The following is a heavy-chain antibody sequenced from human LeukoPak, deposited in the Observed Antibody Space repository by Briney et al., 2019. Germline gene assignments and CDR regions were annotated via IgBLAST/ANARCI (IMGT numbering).Heavy chain of an antibody. CDR3: ATGARIAAAFDP. D-gene: IGHD6-13*01. J-gene: IGHJ5*02. CDR2: FDPEDGET. CDR1: GYTLTELS. Sequence: AASVKVSCKVSGYTLTELSMHWVRQAPGKGLEWMGGFDPEDGETIYAQKFQGRVTMTEDTSTDTAYMELSSLRSEDTAVYYCATGARIAAAFDPWGQGTLVTVSS. V-gene: IGHV1-24*01.